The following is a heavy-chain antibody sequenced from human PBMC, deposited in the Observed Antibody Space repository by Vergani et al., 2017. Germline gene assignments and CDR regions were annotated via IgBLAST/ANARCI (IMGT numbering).Heavy chain of an antibody. CDR3: ARWSSRFDWLSNYYGMDV. D-gene: IGHD3-9*01. CDR2: IYYSGST. J-gene: IGHJ6*02. CDR1: GGSVSSGSYY. Sequence: QVQLQESGPGLVKPSETLSLTCTVSGGSVSSGSYYWSWIRQPPGKGLEWIGYIYYSGSTNYNPSLKSRVTISVDTSKNQFSLKLSSVTAADTAVYYCARWSSRFDWLSNYYGMDVWGQGTTVTVSS. V-gene: IGHV4-61*01.